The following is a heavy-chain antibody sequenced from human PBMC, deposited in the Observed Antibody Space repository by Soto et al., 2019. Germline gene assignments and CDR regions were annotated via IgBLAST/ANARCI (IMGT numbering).Heavy chain of an antibody. D-gene: IGHD2-15*01. J-gene: IGHJ3*02. V-gene: IGHV3-23*01. Sequence: EVQLLESGGGLVQPGESMRLSCAASGFTFSSYAMSWVRQAPGKGMEWVSAISGSGGGTCYADSVKGRFTISRDNSKNTLYLQMNGLTAEDTTVYYSAKLVVVVAATPNKDAFDIWGQGTMVNVS. CDR3: AKLVVVVAATPNKDAFDI. CDR2: ISGSGGGT. CDR1: GFTFSSYA.